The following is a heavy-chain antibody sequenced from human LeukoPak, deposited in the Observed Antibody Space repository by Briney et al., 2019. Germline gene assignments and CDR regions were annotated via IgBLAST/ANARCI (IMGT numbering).Heavy chain of an antibody. Sequence: SQTLSLTCTVSGGSISSGSYYWSWIRQPAGKGLEWIGRIYTSGSTNYNPSLKSRVTISVDTSKNQFSLKLSSVTAADTAVYYCARATTFTFGGVIPTGFDYWGQGTLVTVSS. J-gene: IGHJ4*02. D-gene: IGHD3-16*02. CDR3: ARATTFTFGGVIPTGFDY. V-gene: IGHV4-61*02. CDR1: GGSISSGSYY. CDR2: IYTSGST.